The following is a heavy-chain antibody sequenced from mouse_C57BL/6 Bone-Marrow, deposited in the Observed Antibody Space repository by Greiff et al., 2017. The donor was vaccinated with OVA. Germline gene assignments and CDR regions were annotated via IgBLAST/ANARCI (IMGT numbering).Heavy chain of an antibody. V-gene: IGHV1-81*01. CDR3: ARNGDYYGSSYPGYFDY. D-gene: IGHD1-1*01. Sequence: QVQLQQSGAELARPGASVKLSCKASGYTFTSYGISWVKQRTGQGLEWIGEIYPRSGNTYYNEKFKGKATLTADKSSSTAYMELRSLTSEDSAVYVCARNGDYYGSSYPGYFDYWGQGTTLTVSS. CDR2: IYPRSGNT. CDR1: GYTFTSYG. J-gene: IGHJ2*01.